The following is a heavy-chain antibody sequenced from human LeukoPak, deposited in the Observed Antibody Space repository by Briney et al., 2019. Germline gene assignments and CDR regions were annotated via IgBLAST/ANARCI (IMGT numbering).Heavy chain of an antibody. D-gene: IGHD1-26*01. CDR1: GYTFTSYD. V-gene: IGHV1-8*01. J-gene: IGHJ4*02. Sequence: ASVKVSCKASGYTFTSYDFNWVRQATGQRPEWMGWMSPNSGDTGYAQKFQDRVTMTRNTSISTAYMELSSLRSDDTAVYYCARGVVGATTGAYSFDYWGRGTLVTVSS. CDR2: MSPNSGDT. CDR3: ARGVVGATTGAYSFDY.